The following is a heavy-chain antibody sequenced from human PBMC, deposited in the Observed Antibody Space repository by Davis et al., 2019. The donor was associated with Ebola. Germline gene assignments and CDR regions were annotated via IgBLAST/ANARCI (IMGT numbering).Heavy chain of an antibody. D-gene: IGHD5-24*01. J-gene: IGHJ4*02. CDR1: GYTFTSYA. CDR2: ISADNGNT. Sequence: ASVKVSCRASGYTFTSYAMNWVRQAPGQGLEWMGWISADNGNTKSALNLQGRFTMTTDAYTTTAYMELRSLTSDDTAVYYCARDSDAIFDFWGQGTLVTVSS. CDR3: ARDSDAIFDF. V-gene: IGHV1-18*01.